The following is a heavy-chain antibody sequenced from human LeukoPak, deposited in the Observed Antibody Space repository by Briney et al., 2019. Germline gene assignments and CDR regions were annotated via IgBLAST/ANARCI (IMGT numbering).Heavy chain of an antibody. J-gene: IGHJ2*01. CDR1: AFTYSSYA. Sequence: GGSLRLSCAASAFTYSSYAMSWVRQAPGKGLEWVSAISGSGGSTYYADSVKGRFTISRDNSNHTLYLQMNSLRAEDKALYYSAKAFGSGWPPDWYFDLWGRGTLVTVSS. CDR2: ISGSGGST. D-gene: IGHD6-19*01. V-gene: IGHV3-23*01. CDR3: AKAFGSGWPPDWYFDL.